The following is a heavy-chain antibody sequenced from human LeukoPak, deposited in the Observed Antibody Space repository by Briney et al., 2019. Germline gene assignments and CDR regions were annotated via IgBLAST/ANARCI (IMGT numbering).Heavy chain of an antibody. D-gene: IGHD1-26*01. CDR2: IYYSGST. Sequence: SETLSLTCTVSGGSISSYYWSWIRQPPGKGLEWIGCIYYSGSTNYNPSLKSRVTISVDTSKNQFSLKLSSVTAADTAVYYCARWYSGSYYDYWGQGTLVTVSS. CDR1: GGSISSYY. V-gene: IGHV4-59*01. J-gene: IGHJ4*02. CDR3: ARWYSGSYYDY.